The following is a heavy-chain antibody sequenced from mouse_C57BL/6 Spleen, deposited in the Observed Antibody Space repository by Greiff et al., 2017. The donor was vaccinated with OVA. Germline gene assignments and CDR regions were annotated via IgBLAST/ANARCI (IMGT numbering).Heavy chain of an antibody. Sequence: EVKLMESGPGLVKPSQSLSLTCSVTGYSITSGYYWNWIRQFPGNKLEWMGYISYDGSNNYNPTLKNRISITRDTSKNQFFLKLNSVTTKDTATYYCARDKDGYYSPWFAYWGQGTLVTVSA. CDR3: ARDKDGYYSPWFAY. V-gene: IGHV3-6*01. J-gene: IGHJ3*01. D-gene: IGHD2-3*01. CDR1: GYSITSGYY. CDR2: ISYDGSN.